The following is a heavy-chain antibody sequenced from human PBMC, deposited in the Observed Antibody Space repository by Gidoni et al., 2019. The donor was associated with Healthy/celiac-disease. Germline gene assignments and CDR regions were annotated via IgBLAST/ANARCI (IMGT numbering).Heavy chain of an antibody. CDR1: GFTFSSYA. J-gene: IGHJ3*02. Sequence: QVQLVESGGGVVQPGRSLRLSCAASGFTFSSYAMHWVRQAPGKGLEWVAVISYDGSNKYYADSVKGRFTISRDNSKNTLYLQMNSLRAEDTAVYYCAGDDAFDIWGQGTMVTVSS. CDR2: ISYDGSNK. CDR3: AGDDAFDI. V-gene: IGHV3-30-3*01.